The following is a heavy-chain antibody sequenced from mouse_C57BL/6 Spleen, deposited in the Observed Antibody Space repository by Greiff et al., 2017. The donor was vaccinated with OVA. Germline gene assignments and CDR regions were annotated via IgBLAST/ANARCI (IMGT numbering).Heavy chain of an antibody. CDR1: GYTFTSYW. CDR3: AREYSPRAMDY. J-gene: IGHJ4*01. CDR2: IDPSDSYT. Sequence: VQLQQPGAELVKPGASVKLSCKASGYTFTSYWMQWVKQRPGQGLEWIGEIDPSDSYTNYNQKFKGKATLTVDTSSSTAYMQLSSLTSEDSAVYYGAREYSPRAMDYWGQGTSVTVSS. V-gene: IGHV1-50*01. D-gene: IGHD5-1*01.